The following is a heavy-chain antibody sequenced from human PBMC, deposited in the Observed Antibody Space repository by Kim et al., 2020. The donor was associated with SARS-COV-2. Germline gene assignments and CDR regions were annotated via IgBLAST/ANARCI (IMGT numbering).Heavy chain of an antibody. CDR2: IYYSGST. CDR3: AREYCSSTSCYYNWFDP. D-gene: IGHD2-2*01. CDR1: GGSISSSSYY. Sequence: SETLSLTCTVSGGSISSSSYYWGWIRQPPGKGPEWIGSIYYSGSTYYNPSLKSRVTISVDTSKNQFSLKLSSVTAADTAVYYCAREYCSSTSCYYNWFDPWGQGTLVTVSS. V-gene: IGHV4-39*01. J-gene: IGHJ5*02.